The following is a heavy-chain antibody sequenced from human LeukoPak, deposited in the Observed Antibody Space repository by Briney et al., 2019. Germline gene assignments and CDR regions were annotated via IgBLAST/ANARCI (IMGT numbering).Heavy chain of an antibody. CDR2: ISSSGSTI. Sequence: PGGSLRLSCAAPGFTFSSYEVNWVRQAPGKGLEWVSYISSSGSTIYYADSVKGRFTISRDNAKSSLYLQMNSLRAEDTAVYYCARVYSSTVPYYFDYWGQGTLVTVSA. CDR1: GFTFSSYE. J-gene: IGHJ4*02. CDR3: ARVYSSTVPYYFDY. V-gene: IGHV3-48*03. D-gene: IGHD2-2*01.